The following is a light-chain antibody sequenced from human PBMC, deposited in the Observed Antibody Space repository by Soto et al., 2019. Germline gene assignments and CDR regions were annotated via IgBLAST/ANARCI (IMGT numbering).Light chain of an antibody. CDR3: SSFTISATRV. CDR2: DVS. CDR1: SNDVGGYDY. J-gene: IGLJ2*01. Sequence: QSALTQPASVSGSPGQSITISCTGTSNDVGGYDYISWYQQYPGKAPKLIIYDVSSRPSGVSDRFSGSKSDNTASLTISGLQAEDEADYYCSSFTISATRVFGGGTKLTVL. V-gene: IGLV2-14*01.